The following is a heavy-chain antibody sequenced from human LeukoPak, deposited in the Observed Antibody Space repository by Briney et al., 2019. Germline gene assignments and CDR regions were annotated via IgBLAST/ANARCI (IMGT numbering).Heavy chain of an antibody. J-gene: IGHJ4*02. CDR2: INHDGST. D-gene: IGHD4-17*01. V-gene: IGHV4-34*01. Sequence: GSLRLSCACSEFTFNLAWMSWVRQAPGKGLEWVGEINHDGSTNYNPFLKSRAAMSIDASKNQFSLRLSSVTAADTAVYYCARRPRYTGTNGDPSGLDYWGQGTLVTVSS. CDR3: ARRPRYTGTNGDPSGLDY. CDR1: EFTFNLAW.